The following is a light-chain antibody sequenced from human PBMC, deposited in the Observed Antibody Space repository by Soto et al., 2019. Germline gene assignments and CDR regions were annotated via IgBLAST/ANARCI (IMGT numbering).Light chain of an antibody. V-gene: IGKV3-20*01. CDR2: GAS. CDR1: QSVSSSY. Sequence: EIVLTQSPGTLSLSPGERATLSCRASQSVSSSYLAWYQQKPGQSPRLLIYGASSRATGIPDRFSGSGSGTAFTLTISRLEPEDFAVYYYQQYDTSPPVTFGGGTKVEIK. J-gene: IGKJ4*01. CDR3: QQYDTSPPVT.